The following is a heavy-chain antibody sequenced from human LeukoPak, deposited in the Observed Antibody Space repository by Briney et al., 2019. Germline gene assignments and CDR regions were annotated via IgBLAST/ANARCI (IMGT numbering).Heavy chain of an antibody. CDR3: ARGVLETYYDFWSGYYHQYYFDY. D-gene: IGHD3-3*01. CDR2: ISSSGSTI. CDR1: GFTSSSYE. V-gene: IGHV3-48*03. Sequence: GGALRLSCAASGFTSSSYEMNWVRQAPGKGLEWVSYISSSGSTIYYADSVKGRFTISRDNAKNSLYLQMNSLRAEDTAVYYCARGVLETYYDFWSGYYHQYYFDYWGQGTLVTVSS. J-gene: IGHJ4*02.